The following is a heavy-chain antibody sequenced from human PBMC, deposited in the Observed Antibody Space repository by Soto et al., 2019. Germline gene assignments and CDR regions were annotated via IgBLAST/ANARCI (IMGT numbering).Heavy chain of an antibody. CDR2: ISGSGGST. J-gene: IGHJ4*02. CDR3: XXXXXXXXYDY. CDR1: GFTFSSYA. Sequence: EVQLLESGGGLVQPGGSLRLSCAASGFTFSSYAXXXXXXXXXXGLEWVSAISGSGGSTYYADSVKGRFTISRDNXXXXXXXXXXXXXXXXXXXXXXXXXXXXXXYDYWGQGTLVTVSS. V-gene: IGHV3-23*01. D-gene: IGHD1-26*01.